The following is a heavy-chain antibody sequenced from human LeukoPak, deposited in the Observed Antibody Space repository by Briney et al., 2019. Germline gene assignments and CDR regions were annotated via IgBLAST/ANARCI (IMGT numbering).Heavy chain of an antibody. J-gene: IGHJ5*02. V-gene: IGHV4-39*07. Sequence: PSETLSLTCTVSGGSVTSNSYCWRWIRQPPGKGLEWIGEINHSGSTNYNPSLKSRVTISVDTSKNQFSLKLSSVTAADTAVYYCARRSYGLIGLRTVAVKNWFDPWGQGTLVTVSS. D-gene: IGHD5-18*01. CDR2: INHSGST. CDR3: ARRSYGLIGLRTVAVKNWFDP. CDR1: GGSVTSNSYC.